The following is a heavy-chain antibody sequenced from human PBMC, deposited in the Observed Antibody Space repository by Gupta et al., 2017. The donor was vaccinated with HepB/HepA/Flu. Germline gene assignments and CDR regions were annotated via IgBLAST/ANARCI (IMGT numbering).Heavy chain of an antibody. CDR1: GFTFSSYE. CDR3: ARDKGPYNWNYEAGFDY. V-gene: IGHV3-48*03. Sequence: EVQLVESGGGLVQTGWSLRLSCAASGFTFSSYEMNWVRQAPGKGLAWVSYISSSGSTIYYADSVKGRFTISRDNAKNSLYLQMNSLRAEDTAVYYCARDKGPYNWNYEAGFDYWGQGTLVTVSS. J-gene: IGHJ4*02. D-gene: IGHD1-7*01. CDR2: ISSSGSTI.